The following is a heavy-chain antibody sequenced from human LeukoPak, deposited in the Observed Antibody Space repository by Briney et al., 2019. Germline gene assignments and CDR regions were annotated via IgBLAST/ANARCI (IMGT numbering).Heavy chain of an antibody. D-gene: IGHD2-15*01. CDR2: IKQDGSEK. J-gene: IGHJ4*02. V-gene: IGHV3-7*01. Sequence: PGGSLRLSCAVSGFTFSDYWMSWVRQAPGKGLEWVANIKQDGSEKYYVDSVKGRFTISRDNAKNSLYLQMNSLRAEDTAVYYCARDERWWGQGTLVTVSS. CDR1: GFTFSDYW. CDR3: ARDERW.